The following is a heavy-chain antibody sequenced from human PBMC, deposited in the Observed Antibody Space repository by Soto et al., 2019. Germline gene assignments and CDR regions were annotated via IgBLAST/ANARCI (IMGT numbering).Heavy chain of an antibody. CDR1: GGTFSSYA. CDR2: IIPIFGTA. J-gene: IGHJ6*02. Sequence: SVKVSCKASGGTFSSYAISWVRQAPGQGLEWMGGIIPIFGTANYAQKFQGRVTITADESTSTAYMELSSLRSEDTAVYYCARDLRIQLWPAQRYYYGMDVWGQGXTVTVYS. V-gene: IGHV1-69*13. CDR3: ARDLRIQLWPAQRYYYGMDV. D-gene: IGHD5-18*01.